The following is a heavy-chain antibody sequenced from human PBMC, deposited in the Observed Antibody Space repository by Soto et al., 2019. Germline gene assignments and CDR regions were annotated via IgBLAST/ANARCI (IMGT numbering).Heavy chain of an antibody. CDR3: ARDLTDNYSFDY. CDR2: ISDNGRTK. CDR1: GFPFRLFS. Sequence: SCAASGFPFRLFSMHWVRQAPGKGLEWVAFISDNGRTKDYADSVKGRFTISRDNSKNTLYLQMNSLRADDTAVYYCARDLTDNYSFDYWGQGTLVTVSS. D-gene: IGHD1-1*01. J-gene: IGHJ4*02. V-gene: IGHV3-30-3*01.